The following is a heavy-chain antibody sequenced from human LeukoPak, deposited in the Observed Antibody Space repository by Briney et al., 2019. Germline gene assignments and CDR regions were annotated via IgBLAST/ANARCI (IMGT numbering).Heavy chain of an antibody. V-gene: IGHV3-66*04. D-gene: IGHD4/OR15-4a*01. J-gene: IGHJ4*02. CDR1: GFTFSSYA. Sequence: GGSLRLSCAASGFTFSSYAMHWVRQAPGKGLEWVSFIYSDNTHYSDSVKGRFTISRDNSKNTLYLQMNSLRAEDTAVYYCARQAGAYSHPYDYWGQGTLVTVSS. CDR2: IYSDNT. CDR3: ARQAGAYSHPYDY.